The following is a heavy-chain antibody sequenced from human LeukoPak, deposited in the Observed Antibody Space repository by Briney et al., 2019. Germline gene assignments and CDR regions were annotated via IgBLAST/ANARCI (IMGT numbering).Heavy chain of an antibody. CDR3: ARGYSSSWQNWFDP. CDR2: IYYGGST. V-gene: IGHV4-59*01. J-gene: IGHJ5*02. Sequence: SETLSLTCTVSGGSISSYYWSWIRQPPGKGLEWIGYIYYGGSTNYNPSLKSRVTISVDTSKNQFSLKLSSVTAADTAVYYCARGYSSSWQNWFDPWGQGTLVTVSP. CDR1: GGSISSYY. D-gene: IGHD6-13*01.